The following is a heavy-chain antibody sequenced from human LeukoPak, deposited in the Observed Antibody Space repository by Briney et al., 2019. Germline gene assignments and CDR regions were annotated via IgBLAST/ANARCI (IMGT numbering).Heavy chain of an antibody. CDR2: IKEDGSGI. CDR1: GFTFSNYW. CDR3: ARDKDV. J-gene: IGHJ6*02. Sequence: GGSLRLSCAASGFTFSNYWMSWVRQAPGKGLEWVAHIKEDGSGIYYVDSVKGRFTISRDDAKNSLYLQMNSLRAEDTAVYYCARDKDVWGQGTTVTVSS. V-gene: IGHV3-7*01.